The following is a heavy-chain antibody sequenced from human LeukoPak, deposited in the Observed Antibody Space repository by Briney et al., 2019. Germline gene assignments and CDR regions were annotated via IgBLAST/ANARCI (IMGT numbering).Heavy chain of an antibody. Sequence: GGSLRLSCAASGFTFSTYAMHWVRQAPGKGLEWVAVISYDGSNEYYADSVKGRFTISRDNSKNTLYLQMNSLRAEDTAVYYCAREAGRSSSWNKRWFDPWGQGTLVTVSS. CDR2: ISYDGSNE. D-gene: IGHD6-13*01. V-gene: IGHV3-30*07. CDR3: AREAGRSSSWNKRWFDP. CDR1: GFTFSTYA. J-gene: IGHJ5*02.